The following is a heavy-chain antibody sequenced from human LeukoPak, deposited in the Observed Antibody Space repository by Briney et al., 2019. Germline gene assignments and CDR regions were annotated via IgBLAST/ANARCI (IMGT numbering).Heavy chain of an antibody. Sequence: ASVKVSCKASGYTFTSYDINWVRQATGQGLEWMGWMNPNSGNTGYAQKFQGRVTITRNTSISTAYMELSSLRSEDTAVYYCARESYCSSTSCYGAGYYYYMDVWGKGTTVTVSS. CDR2: MNPNSGNT. V-gene: IGHV1-8*03. D-gene: IGHD2-2*01. J-gene: IGHJ6*03. CDR3: ARESYCSSTSCYGAGYYYYMDV. CDR1: GYTFTSYD.